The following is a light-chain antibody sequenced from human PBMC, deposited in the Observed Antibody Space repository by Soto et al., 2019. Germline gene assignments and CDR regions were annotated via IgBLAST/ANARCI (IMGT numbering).Light chain of an antibody. Sequence: QSALTQPASVSGSPGQSITISCTGTSSDVRGYNYVSWYQQHPGKAPKLMIYEVSNRPSGVSNRFSGSKSGNTASLTISGLQAEDEADYYCSSYTSSRVFGGGTKLTVL. V-gene: IGLV2-14*01. CDR2: EVS. J-gene: IGLJ3*02. CDR1: SSDVRGYNY. CDR3: SSYTSSRV.